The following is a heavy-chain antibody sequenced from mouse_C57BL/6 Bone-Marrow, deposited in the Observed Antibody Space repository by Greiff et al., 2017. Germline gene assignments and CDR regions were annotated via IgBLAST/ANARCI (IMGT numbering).Heavy chain of an antibody. CDR2: IDPSDSYT. Sequence: VQLQQPGAELVMPGASVKLSCKASGYTFTSYWMHWVKQRPGQGLEWIGEIDPSDSYTNYNQKFKGKSTLTVDKSNSKAYMQLSSLTYEDSAVYYCARWYYFDYWGQGTTLTVSS. V-gene: IGHV1-69*01. J-gene: IGHJ2*01. CDR3: ARWYYFDY. CDR1: GYTFTSYW.